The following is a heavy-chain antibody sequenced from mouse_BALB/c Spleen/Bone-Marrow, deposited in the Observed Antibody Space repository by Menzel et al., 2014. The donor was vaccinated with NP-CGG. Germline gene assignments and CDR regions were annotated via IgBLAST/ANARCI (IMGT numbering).Heavy chain of an antibody. CDR1: GYTFSSYW. D-gene: IGHD3-1*01. V-gene: IGHV1S16*01. CDR3: TITARADFDY. Sequence: VQLQQSGAELVKPGASGKLSCKASGYTFSSYWMHWVKLRPGQGFEWIGEINPSNGDTNYNENFKRKATLTVDKSSSTANLQLSSLTSEDSAVYYCTITARADFDYWGQGTTLTVSS. J-gene: IGHJ2*01. CDR2: INPSNGDT.